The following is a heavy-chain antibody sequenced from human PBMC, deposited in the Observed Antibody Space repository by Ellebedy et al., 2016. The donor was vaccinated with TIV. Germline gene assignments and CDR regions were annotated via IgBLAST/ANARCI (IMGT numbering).Heavy chain of an antibody. Sequence: ASVKVSCXTSGYTFLHYGITWVRQAPGQGLEWMGWISPYNGNKRSAQKLSGRLTMTTDTSTSTAYMELKSLKADDTAVYYCARQIAVSEPWLDPWGQGTLVTVSS. CDR1: GYTFLHYG. CDR2: ISPYNGNK. V-gene: IGHV1-18*01. CDR3: ARQIAVSEPWLDP. D-gene: IGHD3-22*01. J-gene: IGHJ5*02.